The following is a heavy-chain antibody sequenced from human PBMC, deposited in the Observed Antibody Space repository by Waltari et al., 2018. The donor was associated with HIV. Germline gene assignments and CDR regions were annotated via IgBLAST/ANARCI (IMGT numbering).Heavy chain of an antibody. V-gene: IGHV4-39*01. J-gene: IGHJ3*02. D-gene: IGHD1-26*01. CDR1: GGSISSSSYY. CDR2: IYYSGST. Sequence: QLQLQESGPGLVRPSETLSLTCTVSGGSISSSSYYWGWIRQPPGKGLEWIGSIYYSGSTYYNPPLKSRVTISVDTSKNQFSLKLSSVTAADTAVYYCARSTVGFDIWGQGTMVTVSS. CDR3: ARSTVGFDI.